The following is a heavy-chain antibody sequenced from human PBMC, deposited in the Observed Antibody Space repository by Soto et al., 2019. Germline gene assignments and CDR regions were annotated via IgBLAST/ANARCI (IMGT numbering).Heavy chain of an antibody. CDR1: GFTLSGFD. CDR2: IKTKVESYAT. Sequence: HPGGSLRLSCAASGFTLSGFDIHWVRQASGEGLEWVGRIKTKVESYATELAASVKGRFTISRDDPKNTAYLQMSSLKTEDTAVYYCTRRYCSGGGCYSDFDFWGQGTLVTVSS. D-gene: IGHD2-15*01. CDR3: TRRYCSGGGCYSDFDF. V-gene: IGHV3-73*01. J-gene: IGHJ4*02.